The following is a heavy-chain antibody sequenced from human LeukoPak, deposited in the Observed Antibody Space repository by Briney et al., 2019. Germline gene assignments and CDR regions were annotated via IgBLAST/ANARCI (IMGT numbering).Heavy chain of an antibody. Sequence: SETLSLTCTVSGGSISNKYWSWIRQPPGKGLEWIGYIYYSGSTNYNPSLKSRVTILVDTSKNQFSLKLSSVTAADTAVYFCARDWGVGGRPGYMDVWGKGTTVTVSS. CDR3: ARDWGVGGRPGYMDV. D-gene: IGHD3-10*01. CDR2: IYYSGST. J-gene: IGHJ6*03. V-gene: IGHV4-59*01. CDR1: GGSISNKY.